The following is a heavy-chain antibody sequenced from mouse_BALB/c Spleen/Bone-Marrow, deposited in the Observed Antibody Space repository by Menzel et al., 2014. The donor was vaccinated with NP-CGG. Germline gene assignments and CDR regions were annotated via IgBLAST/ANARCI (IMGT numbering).Heavy chain of an antibody. V-gene: IGHV1-7*01. J-gene: IGHJ3*01. CDR3: ARRAYGGSYGFAY. D-gene: IGHD1-1*01. Sequence: VQRVESGAELAKPGASLKMSCKASGCTFXSYWMHWVKQRPGQGLEWIGYINPSTDYTEYNQKFKDKATLTADKSSSTAFMQLSSLTSEDSAVYYCARRAYGGSYGFAYWGQGTLVTVSA. CDR2: INPSTDYT. CDR1: GCTFXSYW.